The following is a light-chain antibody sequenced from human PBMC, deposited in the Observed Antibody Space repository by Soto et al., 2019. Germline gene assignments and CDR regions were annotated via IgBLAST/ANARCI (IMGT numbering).Light chain of an antibody. CDR1: QSVSSNY. J-gene: IGKJ2*01. CDR2: GAS. V-gene: IGKV3-20*01. Sequence: EIVLTQSPGTLSLSPGERATLSCRASQSVSSNYLAWYQHKPGQAPRLVIYGASNRATGIPDRFSGSGSGTVFTLNINRLEPEDFAVYYCQQYGSSPPYTFGQGTKLDIK. CDR3: QQYGSSPPYT.